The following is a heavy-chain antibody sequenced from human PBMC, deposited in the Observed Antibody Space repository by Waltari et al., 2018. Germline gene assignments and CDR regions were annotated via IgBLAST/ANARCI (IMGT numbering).Heavy chain of an antibody. D-gene: IGHD1-26*01. CDR2: ISWNSDNI. V-gene: IGHV3-9*01. CDR1: GFHFDDYA. J-gene: IGHJ4*02. CDR3: AKGHSGSYGLKD. Sequence: EVQLVESGGGWVQPGRSLRLSCAVSGFHFDDYAMHWVRQAPGKGLEWVSGISWNSDNIGYADSVKGRFTISRDNAKNSLYLQMNSLRPEDTALYYCAKGHSGSYGLKDWGQGTLVTVSS.